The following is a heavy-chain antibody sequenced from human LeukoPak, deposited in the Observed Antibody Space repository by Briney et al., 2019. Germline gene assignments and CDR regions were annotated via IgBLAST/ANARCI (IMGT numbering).Heavy chain of an antibody. V-gene: IGHV3-23*01. Sequence: GGSLRLSCAASGFIFNNYGMSWVRQAPGKGLEWVSSISGSGPSTAYADSVKGRFTISRDESKNTLYLQMNSLKVEDTAVYYCARLPTFYFDSSHYHYDYWGRGTQVTVSS. CDR2: ISGSGPST. CDR1: GFIFNNYG. D-gene: IGHD3-22*01. J-gene: IGHJ4*02. CDR3: ARLPTFYFDSSHYHYDY.